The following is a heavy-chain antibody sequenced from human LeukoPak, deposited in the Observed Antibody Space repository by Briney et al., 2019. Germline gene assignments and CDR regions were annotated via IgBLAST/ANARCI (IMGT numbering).Heavy chain of an antibody. CDR3: ARDPDAPGAAAGQFDY. CDR1: GGTFSSYA. V-gene: IGHV1-69*04. J-gene: IGHJ4*02. Sequence: SVKVSCKASGGTFSSYAISWVRQAPGQGLEWMGRIIPILGIANYAQKFQGRVTITADKSTSTAYMELSSLRSEDTAVYYCARDPDAPGAAAGQFDYWGQGTLVTVSS. D-gene: IGHD6-13*01. CDR2: IIPILGIA.